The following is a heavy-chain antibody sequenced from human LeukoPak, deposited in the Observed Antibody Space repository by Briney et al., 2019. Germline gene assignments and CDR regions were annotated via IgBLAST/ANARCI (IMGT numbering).Heavy chain of an antibody. CDR1: GFTFKNYD. D-gene: IGHD1-14*01. CDR2: ISSSGDPI. J-gene: IGHJ3*02. CDR3: AREGTTIDAFEI. V-gene: IGHV3-48*03. Sequence: PGGSLRLSCASSGFTFKNYDINWVRQAPGKGLEWVSYISSSGDPIYYADSVRSRFTISRDNAKNSLYLQMDSLRVDDTAVYYCAREGTTIDAFEIWGQGTLVTVS.